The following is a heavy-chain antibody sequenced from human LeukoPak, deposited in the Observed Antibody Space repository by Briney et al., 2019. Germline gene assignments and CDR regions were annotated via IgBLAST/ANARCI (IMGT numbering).Heavy chain of an antibody. D-gene: IGHD2-2*01. Sequence: GGSLRLSCAASGFTFSSYSMNWVRQAPGKGLEWVSSISSSSYIYYADSVKGRFTISRGNAKNSLYLQMNSLRAEDTAVYYCARAYGYCSSTSCYYFYFDYWGQGTLVTVSS. CDR2: ISSSSYI. CDR1: GFTFSSYS. V-gene: IGHV3-21*01. CDR3: ARAYGYCSSTSCYYFYFDY. J-gene: IGHJ4*02.